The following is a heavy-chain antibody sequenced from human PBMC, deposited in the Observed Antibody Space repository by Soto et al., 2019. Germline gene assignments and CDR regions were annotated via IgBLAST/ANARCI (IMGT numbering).Heavy chain of an antibody. D-gene: IGHD4-17*01. CDR2: IYYSGCT. CDR3: ARDDETNVYGDRSFEY. Sequence: SETLSLTCTVSGGSIISGDYYWSWIRQPPGKGLEWIGYIYYSGCTYYNPSLKSRVTISVDTSKNQFSLKLSTVTAADTAWCYCARDDETNVYGDRSFEYWGQENLVNV. J-gene: IGHJ4*02. CDR1: GGSIISGDYY. V-gene: IGHV4-30-4*01.